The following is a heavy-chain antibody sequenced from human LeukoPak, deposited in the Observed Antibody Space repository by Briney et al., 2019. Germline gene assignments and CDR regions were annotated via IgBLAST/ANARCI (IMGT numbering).Heavy chain of an antibody. V-gene: IGHV4-34*01. D-gene: IGHD2-21*01. Sequence: SETLSLTCAVYGGSFSGYYWSWIRQPPGKGLEWIGEINHSGSTNYNPSLKSRVTISVDTSKNQFSLKLSSVTAADTAVYYCARVEVRWCIYYGMDVWGQGTTVTVSS. CDR3: ARVEVRWCIYYGMDV. CDR1: GGSFSGYY. J-gene: IGHJ6*02. CDR2: INHSGST.